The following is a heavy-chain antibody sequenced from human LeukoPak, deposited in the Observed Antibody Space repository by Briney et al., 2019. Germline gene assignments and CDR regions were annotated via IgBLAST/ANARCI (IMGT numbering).Heavy chain of an antibody. CDR1: GYTIGSFGSYW. V-gene: IGHV5-51*01. CDR3: ARQYPFPGDLQRLGYFDY. D-gene: IGHD3-16*01. J-gene: IGHJ4*02. CDR2: IYPGDSDI. Sequence: GESLKISCKGSGYTIGSFGSYWIAWVRRMPGKGLEWMGIIYPGDSDIRYSPSFQGLVTISADKSFDTAYLQWSSLKASDTAMYYCARQYPFPGDLQRLGYFDYWGQGTLVTVSS.